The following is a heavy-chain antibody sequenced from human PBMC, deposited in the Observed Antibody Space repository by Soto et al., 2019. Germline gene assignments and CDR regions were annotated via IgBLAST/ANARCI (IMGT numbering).Heavy chain of an antibody. D-gene: IGHD4-4*01. CDR3: ATNSQHDW. J-gene: IGHJ4*02. V-gene: IGHV3-23*01. CDR2: ISGSGVST. CDR1: GFTFSSYA. Sequence: GGSLRLSCAASGFTFSSYAMNWVRQAPGKGLEWVSAISGSGVSTDYADSVKGRFTISRDNSKNTLYLQMNSLRAEDTALYYCATNSQHDWWGRGTLVTVSS.